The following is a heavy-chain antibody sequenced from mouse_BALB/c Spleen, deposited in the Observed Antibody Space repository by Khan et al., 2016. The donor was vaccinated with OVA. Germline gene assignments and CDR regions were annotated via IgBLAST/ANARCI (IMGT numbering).Heavy chain of an antibody. J-gene: IGHJ1*01. D-gene: IGHD1-1*01. CDR1: GYSITSDYA. V-gene: IGHV3-2*02. CDR2: ISYSGST. Sequence: EVQLQESGPGLVKPSQSLSLTCTVTGYSITSDYAWNWIRQLPGNKLEWMAYISYSGSTGYNPSLKSRVSITRAQSKNQFILQLNSLTDEEPAKYYCSRRFYYGHWYFDVWGAGTPVTVSS. CDR3: SRRFYYGHWYFDV.